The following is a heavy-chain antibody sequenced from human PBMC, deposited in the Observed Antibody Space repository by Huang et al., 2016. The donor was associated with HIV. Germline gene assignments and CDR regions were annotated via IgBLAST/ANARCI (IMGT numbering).Heavy chain of an antibody. J-gene: IGHJ3*02. CDR3: VRVRRVMDTYCVADCSTLEAFDI. CDR1: GYTFTNYG. Sequence: QVQLVQSGSELKKPGASVKVSCKASGYTFTNYGVHWVRQAPGQGLEWMGLINTDTGKPRYAQGRTGRFVFSWDTSVNTAYLQISSLKAADSAIYYCVRVRRVMDTYCVADCSTLEAFDIWGQGTVVTVSA. D-gene: IGHD2-21*02. V-gene: IGHV7-4-1*02. CDR2: INTDTGKP.